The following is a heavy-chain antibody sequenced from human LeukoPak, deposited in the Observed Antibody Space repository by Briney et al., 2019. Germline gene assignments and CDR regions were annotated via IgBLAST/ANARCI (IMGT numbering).Heavy chain of an antibody. J-gene: IGHJ6*02. CDR2: INPNSGGT. CDR1: GYTFTGYD. Sequence: ASVKVSCKASGYTFTGYDMNWVRQAPGQGLEWMGWINPNSGGTNYAQKFQGRVTMTRDTSISTAYMELSRQRSDDTAVYYCARDSPSIVVVPAAMGEDYYSSYGMDVWGQGTTVTVSS. V-gene: IGHV1-2*02. CDR3: ARDSPSIVVVPAAMGEDYYSSYGMDV. D-gene: IGHD2-2*01.